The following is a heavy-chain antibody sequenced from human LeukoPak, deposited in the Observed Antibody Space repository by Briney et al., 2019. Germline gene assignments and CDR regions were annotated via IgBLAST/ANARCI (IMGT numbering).Heavy chain of an antibody. CDR1: GGSISSYY. V-gene: IGHV4-59*08. D-gene: IGHD2-2*01. Sequence: PSETLSLTCTVSGGSISSYYWSWIRQPPGKGLEWIGYIYYSGSTNYNPSLKSRVTISVDTSKNQFSLKLSSVTAADTAVYYCARSPTCSTSCYDWFGPWGQGTLVTVSS. CDR2: IYYSGST. CDR3: ARSPTCSTSCYDWFGP. J-gene: IGHJ5*02.